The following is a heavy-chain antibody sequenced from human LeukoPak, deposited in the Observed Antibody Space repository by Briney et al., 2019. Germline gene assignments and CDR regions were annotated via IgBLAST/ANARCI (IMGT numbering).Heavy chain of an antibody. D-gene: IGHD3-22*01. Sequence: GGSLRLSCAASGFTFSSYAMHWVRQAPGKGLEWVAVISYDGSNKYYADSVKGRFTISRDNSKNTLYLQMNSLRAKDTAVYYCARLYDSSGYYYQDAFDIWGQGTMVTVSS. CDR3: ARLYDSSGYYYQDAFDI. J-gene: IGHJ3*02. CDR1: GFTFSSYA. V-gene: IGHV3-30-3*01. CDR2: ISYDGSNK.